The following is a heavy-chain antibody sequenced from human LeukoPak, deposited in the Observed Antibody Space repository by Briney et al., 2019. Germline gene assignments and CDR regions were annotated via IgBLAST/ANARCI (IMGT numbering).Heavy chain of an antibody. V-gene: IGHV1-2*02. Sequence: ASVKVSCKASGYTFTGYYMHWVRQGPGQGLEWMGWINPNSGGTNYAQKFQGRVTMTRDTSISTAYMELSRLRSDDTAVYYCARSPTVIRPFDYWGQGTLVTVSS. J-gene: IGHJ4*02. CDR3: ARSPTVIRPFDY. CDR1: GYTFTGYY. D-gene: IGHD4-11*01. CDR2: INPNSGGT.